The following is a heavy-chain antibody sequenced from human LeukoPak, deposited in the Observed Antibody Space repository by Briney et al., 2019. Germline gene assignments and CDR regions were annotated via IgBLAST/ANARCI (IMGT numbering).Heavy chain of an antibody. J-gene: IGHJ5*02. CDR2: VDVHGQGT. D-gene: IGHD2/OR15-2a*01. V-gene: IGHV3-74*01. CDR3: ARSNYDSTTFYYHLDL. Sequence: PGRSLRLSCAASGFTFSNYGMHWVRQAPGKGPVWVSRVDVHGQGTAYADSVKGRFTISRDNAKNTLSLQMNSLSAEDTAVYYCARSNYDSTTFYYHLDLWGQGTLVTVSS. CDR1: GFTFSNYG.